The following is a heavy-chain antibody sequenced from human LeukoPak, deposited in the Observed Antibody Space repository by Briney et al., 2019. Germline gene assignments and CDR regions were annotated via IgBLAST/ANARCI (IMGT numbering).Heavy chain of an antibody. D-gene: IGHD6-13*01. V-gene: IGHV1-18*01. CDR1: GYTLTNYG. J-gene: IGHJ6*02. CDR3: ARVGESYSSSWGYYYYYGMDV. CDR2: ISTCNGNT. Sequence: ASVKASCKASGYTLTNYGISWVRQAPGQGLEWMGWISTCNGNTNYAQKLQGRVTMTTDTSTTTAYMELRSLRSDDTAVYYCARVGESYSSSWGYYYYYGMDVWGQGTTVTVSS.